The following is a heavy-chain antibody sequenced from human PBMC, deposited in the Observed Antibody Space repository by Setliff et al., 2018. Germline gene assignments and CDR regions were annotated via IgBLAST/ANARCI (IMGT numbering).Heavy chain of an antibody. V-gene: IGHV4-59*11. CDR1: GGSISSHY. D-gene: IGHD3-3*01. Sequence: SETLSLTCTVSGGSISSHYWSWIRQPPGKGLEWIGYIYYSGSTNYNPSLKSRVTISVDTSKNQFSLKLSSVTAADTAVYYCAKVNNRFWSGYYPYYYGMDVWGQGTTVTVSS. CDR3: AKVNNRFWSGYYPYYYGMDV. J-gene: IGHJ6*02. CDR2: IYYSGST.